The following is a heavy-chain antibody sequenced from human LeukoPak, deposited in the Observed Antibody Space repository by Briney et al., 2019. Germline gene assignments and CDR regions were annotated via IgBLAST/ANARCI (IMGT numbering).Heavy chain of an antibody. CDR3: TTDLIVVVIRVDAFDI. CDR2: IKSKTDGGTT. D-gene: IGHD3-22*01. J-gene: IGHJ3*02. Sequence: GGSLRLSCAASGFTFSNAWMSWVRQAPGKGLEWVGRIKSKTDGGTTDYSAPVKGRFTISRDDSKNTLYLQMNSLKTEDTAVYYCTTDLIVVVIRVDAFDIWGQGTMVTVSS. CDR1: GFTFSNAW. V-gene: IGHV3-15*01.